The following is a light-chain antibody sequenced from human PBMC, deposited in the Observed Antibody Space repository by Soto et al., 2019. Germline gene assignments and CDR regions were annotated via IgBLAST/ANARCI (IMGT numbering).Light chain of an antibody. V-gene: IGKV3-20*01. CDR3: QQYGSSPPIT. Sequence: EIVLTQSPGTLSLSPGERATLSCRASQSVSSSYLAWYQQKPGQAPRLLIYGASSRATGIPDRFSGSGSGTDFNLTISRLEPEDFAVYYCQQYGSSPPITFGQGTQLEIK. CDR1: QSVSSSY. CDR2: GAS. J-gene: IGKJ5*01.